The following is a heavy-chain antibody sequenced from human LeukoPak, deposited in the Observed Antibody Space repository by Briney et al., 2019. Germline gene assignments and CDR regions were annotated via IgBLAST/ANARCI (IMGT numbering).Heavy chain of an antibody. Sequence: PGRSLRLSCVASGFTFCHSGMHWVRQAPGKGLEWVAIIWFDGSNEYYADSVKGRFTISRDNSRNTLFLQMNSLRAEDTAMYYCARDQGTTMTAIVGGYFDYWGQGTLVTVPS. CDR2: IWFDGSNE. J-gene: IGHJ4*02. V-gene: IGHV3-33*01. D-gene: IGHD4-17*01. CDR3: ARDQGTTMTAIVGGYFDY. CDR1: GFTFCHSG.